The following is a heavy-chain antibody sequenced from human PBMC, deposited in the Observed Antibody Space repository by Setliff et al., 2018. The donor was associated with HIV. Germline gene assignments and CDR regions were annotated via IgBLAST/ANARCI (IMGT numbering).Heavy chain of an antibody. J-gene: IGHJ5*02. Sequence: PSETLSLTCTVSGGSISSTSYYWGWIRQPPGTGLEWIGSISSSGNTYYNPSRKSRVTTSVDTPKNQFSLNLSSVTAADTAVYYCARAPLSGGSFGWFDPWGQGTLVTVSS. V-gene: IGHV4-39*01. CDR2: ISSSGNT. CDR3: ARAPLSGGSFGWFDP. CDR1: GGSISSTSYY. D-gene: IGHD2-15*01.